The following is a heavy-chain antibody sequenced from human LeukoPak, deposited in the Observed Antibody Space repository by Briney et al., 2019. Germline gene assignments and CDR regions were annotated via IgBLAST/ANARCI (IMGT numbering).Heavy chain of an antibody. CDR2: INHSGST. Sequence: PSETLSLTCAVYGGSFSGYYWSWIRQPPGKGLEWIGEINHSGSTNYNPSLKSRVTISVDTSKNQFSLKLSSVTAADTAVYYCARTRGRDKYNWNPRFTYYYYYMDVWGKGTTVTVSS. CDR3: ARTRGRDKYNWNPRFTYYYYYMDV. CDR1: GGSFSGYY. V-gene: IGHV4-34*01. D-gene: IGHD1-20*01. J-gene: IGHJ6*03.